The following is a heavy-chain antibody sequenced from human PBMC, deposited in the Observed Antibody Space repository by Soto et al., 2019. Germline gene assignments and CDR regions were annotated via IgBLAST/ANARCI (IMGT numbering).Heavy chain of an antibody. CDR2: ISHDGSNK. CDR1: GFTFSSYG. CDR3: AKDKGPGIATRPGRELDP. Sequence: PGGSLRLSCAASGFTFSSYGIHWVRQAPGKGLEWVAVISHDGSNKYYADSVEGRFAVSRDNSKNTLYLQMNSLRAEDTAVYYCAKDKGPGIATRPGRELDPWGQGTLVTVSS. J-gene: IGHJ5*02. D-gene: IGHD6-6*01. V-gene: IGHV3-30*18.